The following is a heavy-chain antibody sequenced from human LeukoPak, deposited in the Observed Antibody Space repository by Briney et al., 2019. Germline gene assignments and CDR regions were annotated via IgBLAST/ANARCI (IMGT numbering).Heavy chain of an antibody. CDR1: GGSISSSTYY. CDR2: IYYSGST. V-gene: IGHV4-39*01. D-gene: IGHD3-10*01. J-gene: IGHJ4*02. CDR3: ARQWAYYGSGEDY. Sequence: SETLSLTCTVSGGSISSSTYYWGWLRQPPGTGLEWIGAIYYSGSTYYNPSLKSRVTISVDTSKNQFSLKLSSVTAADTAVYYCARQWAYYGSGEDYWGQGTLVTVSS.